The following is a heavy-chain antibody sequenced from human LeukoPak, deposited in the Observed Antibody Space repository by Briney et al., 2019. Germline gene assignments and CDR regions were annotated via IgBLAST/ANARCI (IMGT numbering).Heavy chain of an antibody. CDR3: AKDLLGNTAIDY. D-gene: IGHD5-18*01. J-gene: IGHJ4*02. CDR2: ISGSGGST. Sequence: GGSLRLSCAASGFTFSSYAMSWVRRAPGKGLEWVSAISGSGGSTYYADSVKGRFTISRDNSKNTLYLQMNSLRAEDTAVYYCAKDLLGNTAIDYWGQGTLVTVSS. V-gene: IGHV3-23*01. CDR1: GFTFSSYA.